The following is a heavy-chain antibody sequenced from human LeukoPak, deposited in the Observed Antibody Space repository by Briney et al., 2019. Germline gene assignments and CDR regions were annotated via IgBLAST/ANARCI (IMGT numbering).Heavy chain of an antibody. J-gene: IGHJ3*02. Sequence: GGSLRLSCTASGFTFSNYSMNWVRQAPGKGLEWVSYISRSSSIIYYADSVKGRFTISRDNAKNSLFLQMNSLRAEDTAVYYCARAKRNGFDIWGQGTMVTVSS. V-gene: IGHV3-48*01. CDR1: GFTFSNYS. CDR3: ARAKRNGFDI. CDR2: ISRSSSII.